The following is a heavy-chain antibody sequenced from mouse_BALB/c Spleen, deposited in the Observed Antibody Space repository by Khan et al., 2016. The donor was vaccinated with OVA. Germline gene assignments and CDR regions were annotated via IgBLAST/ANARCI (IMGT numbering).Heavy chain of an antibody. V-gene: IGHV5-6-3*01. CDR3: ASYYGSSYWYFDV. CDR2: INSNGGST. D-gene: IGHD1-1*01. J-gene: IGHJ1*01. Sequence: EGQLVESGGGLVQPGGSLKLSCAASGFTYSSYGMSWVRQTPDKRLELVATINSNGGSTYYPDSVKGRFTISRDNAKKTLYLQMSSLKSEETAMYYCASYYGSSYWYFDVWGAGTTVTVSS. CDR1: GFTYSSYG.